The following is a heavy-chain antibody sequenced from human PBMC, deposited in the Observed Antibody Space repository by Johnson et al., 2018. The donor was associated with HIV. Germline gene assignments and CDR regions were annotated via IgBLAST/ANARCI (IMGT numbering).Heavy chain of an antibody. Sequence: VQLVESGGGVVRPGGSLRLSCAASGFTFSSYAMHWVRQAPGKGLEWVSGIYSGGSTHYADSVKGRFTISRDNSKNTVYLQMNSLRAEETAVYYCARGYILTGYSGACDMWGQGTMVTVSS. CDR3: ARGYILTGYSGACDM. D-gene: IGHD3-9*01. CDR1: GFTFSSYA. J-gene: IGHJ3*02. V-gene: IGHV3-66*01. CDR2: IYSGGST.